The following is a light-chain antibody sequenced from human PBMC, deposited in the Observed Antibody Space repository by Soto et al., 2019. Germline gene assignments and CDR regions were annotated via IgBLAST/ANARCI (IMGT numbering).Light chain of an antibody. CDR3: QSYDSSLGCSV. CDR1: SSNIGAGYD. V-gene: IGLV1-40*01. CDR2: GNS. J-gene: IGLJ3*02. Sequence: QSVLTQPPSVSGAPGQRVTISCTGSSSNIGAGYDVHWYQQLPGTAPKLLMYGNSNRPSGVPDRFSGSKSGTSASLAITGLQAEDEADYYCQSYDSSLGCSVFGGGTKLTVL.